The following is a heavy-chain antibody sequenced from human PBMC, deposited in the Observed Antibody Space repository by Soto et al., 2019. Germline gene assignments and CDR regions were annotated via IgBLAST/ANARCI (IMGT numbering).Heavy chain of an antibody. Sequence: SETLSLTCAVYGGSFSGYYWTWIRQPPGKGLEWIGEINHSGSTNYNPSLKSRVTMSLDTSKSQFSLKLSSVTAADTAVYYCARDSRDYYGMDVWGQGTTVTVSS. CDR3: ARDSRDYYGMDV. D-gene: IGHD2-15*01. J-gene: IGHJ6*02. CDR2: INHSGST. CDR1: GGSFSGYY. V-gene: IGHV4-34*01.